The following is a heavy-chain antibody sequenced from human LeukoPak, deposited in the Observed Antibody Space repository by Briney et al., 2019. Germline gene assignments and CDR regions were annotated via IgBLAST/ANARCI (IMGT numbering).Heavy chain of an antibody. Sequence: GGSLRLSCTASGFTFSDYWMTWVRQAPGKGPEWVANIKQDGSQRYYVDSVRGRFTISRDNAKNSLFLQMNGLRAEDTAVYYCARRARSSSRRSPIDYWGQGTLVTVSS. CDR3: ARRARSSSRRSPIDY. J-gene: IGHJ4*02. CDR2: IKQDGSQR. D-gene: IGHD6-6*01. V-gene: IGHV3-7*01. CDR1: GFTFSDYW.